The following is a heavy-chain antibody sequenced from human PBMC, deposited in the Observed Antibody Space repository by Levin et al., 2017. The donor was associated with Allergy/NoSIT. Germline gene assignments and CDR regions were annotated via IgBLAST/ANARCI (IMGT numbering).Heavy chain of an antibody. J-gene: IGHJ4*02. V-gene: IGHV3-74*01. CDR1: GFTFSNYY. Sequence: GESLKIPCAASGFTFSNYYMHWVRQAPGKGLEWVSRVYSDGTITDYADSVKGRFTISRDNARNTLYLQMNSLRAEDTAVYYCARGGCSSTSCLDNWGQGILVTVSS. D-gene: IGHD2-2*01. CDR2: VYSDGTIT. CDR3: ARGGCSSTSCLDN.